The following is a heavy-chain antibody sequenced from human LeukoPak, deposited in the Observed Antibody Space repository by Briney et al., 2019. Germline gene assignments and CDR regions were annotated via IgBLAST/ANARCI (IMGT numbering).Heavy chain of an antibody. CDR2: IYYSGST. V-gene: IGHV4-59*01. D-gene: IGHD3-9*01. CDR1: GGSISSYY. CDR3: ARVDKFSAYYFDY. Sequence: PSETLSLTCTVSGGSISSYYWSWIRQPPGKGLEWIGYIYYSGSTNYNPSLKSRVTISVDTSKNQFSLKLSSVTAADTAVYYCARVDKFSAYYFDYWGQGTLVTVSS. J-gene: IGHJ4*02.